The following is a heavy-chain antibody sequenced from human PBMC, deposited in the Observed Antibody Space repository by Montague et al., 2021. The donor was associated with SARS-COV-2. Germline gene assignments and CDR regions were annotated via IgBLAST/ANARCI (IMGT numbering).Heavy chain of an antibody. CDR1: GGSISSSSYY. V-gene: IGHV4-39*01. D-gene: IGHD1-26*01. Sequence: SETLSLTCTVSGGSISSSSYYWGWIRQPPGKGLEWIGSIYYSGSTYYNPSLKSRVTISVDTSKNQFSLKPSSVTAADTAVYYCVEIVGAADYWGQDTLVTASWAHFSASKPNDVVALKGASVTAAAHAVSYWGEIVGAADYWGQETLVTVSS. CDR2: IYYSGST. CDR3: VEIVGAADYWGQDTLVTASWAHFSASKPNDVVALKGASVTAAAHAVSYWGEIVGAADY. J-gene: IGHJ4*02.